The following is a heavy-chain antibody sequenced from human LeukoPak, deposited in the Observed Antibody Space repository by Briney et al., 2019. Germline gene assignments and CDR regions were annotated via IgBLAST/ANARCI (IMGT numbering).Heavy chain of an antibody. J-gene: IGHJ6*03. CDR2: IYYSGST. CDR1: GGSISPYY. D-gene: IGHD3-3*02. Sequence: PSETLSLTCTVSGGSISPYYWSWIRQPPGRGLEWIGYIYYSGSTNYNPSLKSRVTISVDTSKNQFSLKLSSVTAADTAVYYCARAFYPGYYSYMAVWGKGTTVTVSS. V-gene: IGHV4-59*01. CDR3: ARAFYPGYYSYMAV.